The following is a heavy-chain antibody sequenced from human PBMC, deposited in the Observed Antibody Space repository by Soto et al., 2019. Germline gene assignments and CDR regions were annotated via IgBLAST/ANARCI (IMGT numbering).Heavy chain of an antibody. J-gene: IGHJ6*02. CDR1: GFTFSSYA. Sequence: QAHLVESGGGVVQPGGSLRLSCAASGFTFSSYAMHWVRQAPGKGLEWVALMWYDRSHTYYAESVKGGFNISRDESKNMLCLHMSGLRAEYTAVYYCTRDRSWRTGYYSGIDVWCQGTTVTVS. V-gene: IGHV3-33*01. D-gene: IGHD1-1*01. CDR2: MWYDRSHT. CDR3: TRDRSWRTGYYSGIDV.